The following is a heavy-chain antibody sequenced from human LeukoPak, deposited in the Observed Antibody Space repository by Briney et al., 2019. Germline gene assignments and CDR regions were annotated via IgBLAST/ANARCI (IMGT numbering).Heavy chain of an antibody. CDR3: ARPRSLRDAFDI. Sequence: SETLSLTCTVSGGSISSSSYYWGWIRQPPGKGLEWIGSIYYSGSTYYNPSPKSRVTISVDTSKNQFSLKLSPVTAADTAVYYCARPRSLRDAFDIWGQGTMVTVSS. CDR1: GGSISSSSYY. CDR2: IYYSGST. V-gene: IGHV4-39*01. J-gene: IGHJ3*02.